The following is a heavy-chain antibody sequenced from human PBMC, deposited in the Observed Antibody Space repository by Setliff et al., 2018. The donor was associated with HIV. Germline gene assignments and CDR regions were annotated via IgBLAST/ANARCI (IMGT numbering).Heavy chain of an antibody. CDR2: IYYSGST. Sequence: TLSLTCSVSGGSISSGTYYWSWIRQLPGKGLEWIGYIYYSGSTYYNPSLKSRVTISLDTSKNHYSLNQTSVTAADTAVYYCARAAWDYYDTTLLGGSFDPWGLGTLVTVSS. CDR1: GGSISSGTYY. V-gene: IGHV4-31*03. J-gene: IGHJ5*02. D-gene: IGHD3-22*01. CDR3: ARAAWDYYDTTLLGGSFDP.